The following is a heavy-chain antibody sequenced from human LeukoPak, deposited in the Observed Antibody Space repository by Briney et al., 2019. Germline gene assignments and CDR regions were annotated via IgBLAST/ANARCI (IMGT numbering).Heavy chain of an antibody. CDR2: VNPNSGNT. CDR1: GYTFTSYD. CDR3: ARGQTKDLFYYYYYYYMDV. Sequence: ASVKVPCKTSGYTFTSYDINWVRQATGQGLEWMGWVNPNSGNTGYAQKFQGRVTMTRNTSISTAYMELSSLRSEDTAVYYCARGQTKDLFYYYYYYYMDVWGKGTTVTISS. J-gene: IGHJ6*03. D-gene: IGHD1-14*01. V-gene: IGHV1-8*01.